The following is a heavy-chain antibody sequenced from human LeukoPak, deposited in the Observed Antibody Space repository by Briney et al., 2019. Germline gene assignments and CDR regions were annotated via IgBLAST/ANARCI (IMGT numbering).Heavy chain of an antibody. Sequence: PGGSLRLSCAAPGFTFSDYYMSWIRQAPGKGLEWVSYISSSGSTIYYADSVKGRFTISRDNAKNSLYLQMNSLRAEDTAVYYCAGMIAAAGDYFDYWGQGTLVTVSS. J-gene: IGHJ4*02. V-gene: IGHV3-11*04. D-gene: IGHD6-13*01. CDR1: GFTFSDYY. CDR3: AGMIAAAGDYFDY. CDR2: ISSSGSTI.